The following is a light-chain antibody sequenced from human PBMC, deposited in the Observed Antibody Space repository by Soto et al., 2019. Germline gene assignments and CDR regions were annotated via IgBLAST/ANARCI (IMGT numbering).Light chain of an antibody. CDR2: EDN. CDR1: SSDVGRYNL. Sequence: QSVLTQPASVSGSPGQSIPISCTGTSSDVGRYNLVSWYQQHPGKAPKLIIYEDNKRPSGVSNRFSGSKSGNTASLTISGLLAEDEGDYYCCSYAGYNTWVFAGGTQLTVL. CDR3: CSYAGYNTWV. V-gene: IGLV2-23*01. J-gene: IGLJ3*02.